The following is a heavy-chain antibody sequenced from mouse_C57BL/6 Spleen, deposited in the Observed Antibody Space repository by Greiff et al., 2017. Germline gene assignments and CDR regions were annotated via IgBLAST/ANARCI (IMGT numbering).Heavy chain of an antibody. CDR1: GFTFSDYG. CDR3: AREYSNYEYFDV. D-gene: IGHD2-5*01. Sequence: EVQRVESGGGLVKPGGSLKLSCAASGFTFSDYGMHWVRQAPEKGLEWVAYISSGNSTIYYADTVKGRFTISRDNAKNTLFLQMTSLRSEDTAMYYCAREYSNYEYFDVWGTGTTVTVSS. CDR2: ISSGNSTI. J-gene: IGHJ1*03. V-gene: IGHV5-17*01.